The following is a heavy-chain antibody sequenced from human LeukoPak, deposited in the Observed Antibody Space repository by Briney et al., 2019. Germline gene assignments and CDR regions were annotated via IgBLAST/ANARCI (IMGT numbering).Heavy chain of an antibody. CDR3: ARESIVGATRAVYFDY. CDR1: GYTFTSYY. D-gene: IGHD1-26*01. V-gene: IGHV1-46*01. J-gene: IGHJ4*02. CDR2: INPSGGST. Sequence: ASVKVSCKASGYTFTSYYMHWVRQAPGQGLEWMGIINPSGGSTSYAQKFQGRVTMTRDTSTSTVYMELSSLRSEDTAVYYCARESIVGATRAVYFDYWGQGTLVTVSS.